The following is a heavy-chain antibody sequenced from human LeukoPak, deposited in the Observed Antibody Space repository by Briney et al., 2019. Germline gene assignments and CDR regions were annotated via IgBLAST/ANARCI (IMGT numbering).Heavy chain of an antibody. CDR3: ARDWGYSYGLYYFDY. D-gene: IGHD5-18*01. V-gene: IGHV3-7*01. CDR2: IKQDGSEK. CDR1: GFIFSSYW. Sequence: EGSLRLSCAASGFIFSSYWMSWVRQAPGKGLEWVANIKQDGSEKYYVDSVKGRFTISRDNAKNSLYLQMNSLRAEDTAVYYCARDWGYSYGLYYFDYWGQGTLVTVSS. J-gene: IGHJ4*02.